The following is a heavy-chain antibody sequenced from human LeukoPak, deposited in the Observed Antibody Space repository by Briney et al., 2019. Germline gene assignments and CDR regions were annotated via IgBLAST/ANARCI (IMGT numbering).Heavy chain of an antibody. CDR1: GGTFSSYA. V-gene: IGHV1-69*06. J-gene: IGHJ4*02. CDR2: IIPIFGTA. CDR3: ARDGSSSNDY. D-gene: IGHD6-6*01. Sequence: SVKVSCKASGGTFSSYAISWVRQAPGRGLEWMGRIIPIFGTANNAQKFQGRVTITADKSTSTAYMELSSLRSEDTAVYYCARDGSSSNDYWGQGTLVTVSS.